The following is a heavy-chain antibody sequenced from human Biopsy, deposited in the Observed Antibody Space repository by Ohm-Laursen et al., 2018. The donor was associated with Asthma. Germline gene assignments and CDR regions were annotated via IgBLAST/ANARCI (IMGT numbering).Heavy chain of an antibody. D-gene: IGHD1-20*01. J-gene: IGHJ5*02. CDR3: ARAAITGIRGWFDP. CDR1: GGSIGSGAYY. Sequence: SQTLSLTCTVSGGSIGSGAYYWSWVRQPPGKGLEWIGYIYYIGSTYYNPSLKSRVAISLDTSKNQFSLKLSSVTAADTAVYFCARAAITGIRGWFDPWGQGTQVTVSS. CDR2: IYYIGST. V-gene: IGHV4-30-4*01.